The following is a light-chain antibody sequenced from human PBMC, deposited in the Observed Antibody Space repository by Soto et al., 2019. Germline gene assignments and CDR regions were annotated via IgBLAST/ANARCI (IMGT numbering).Light chain of an antibody. CDR1: QSVSSSY. Sequence: EIVMTQSPGTLSLSPGERATLSCRDSQSVSSSYLAWYQQKPGQAPRLLIYGAYSRATGIPDRFSGSGSGTDLPLTIRRLEPEDFAVYYCQEYGSSPMYTFVQGTKLQIK. V-gene: IGKV3-20*01. CDR3: QEYGSSPMYT. J-gene: IGKJ2*01. CDR2: GAY.